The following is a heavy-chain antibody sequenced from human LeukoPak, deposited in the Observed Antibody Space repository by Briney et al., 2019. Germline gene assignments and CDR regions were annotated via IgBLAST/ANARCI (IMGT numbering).Heavy chain of an antibody. CDR1: GGSIITDSYS. V-gene: IGHV4-31*03. CDR2: IYYSGST. Sequence: PSETLSLTCSVSGGSIITDSYSWSWIRQPPGKGLEWIGYIYYSGSTYYNPSLKSRVTISVDTSKNQFSLKLSSVTAADTAVYYCAREGPKVKPAKGEFDYWGQGTLVTVSS. D-gene: IGHD2-21*01. CDR3: AREGPKVKPAKGEFDY. J-gene: IGHJ4*02.